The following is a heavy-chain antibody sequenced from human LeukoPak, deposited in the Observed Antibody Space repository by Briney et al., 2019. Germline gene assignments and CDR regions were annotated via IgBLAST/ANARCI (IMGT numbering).Heavy chain of an antibody. V-gene: IGHV1-69*13. CDR1: GGTFSSYA. D-gene: IGHD2-21*02. CDR3: ATLAYCGGDCYSYFDY. Sequence: SVKVSCKASGGTFSSYAISWVRQAPGQGLEWMGGIIPIFGTANYAHKFQGRVTITADESTSTAYMELSSLRSEDTAVYYCATLAYCGGDCYSYFDYWGQGTLVTVSS. J-gene: IGHJ4*02. CDR2: IIPIFGTA.